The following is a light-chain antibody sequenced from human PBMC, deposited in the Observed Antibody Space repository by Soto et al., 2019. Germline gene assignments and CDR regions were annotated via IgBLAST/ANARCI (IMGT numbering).Light chain of an antibody. CDR3: CSYAGSLWV. V-gene: IGLV2-23*01. J-gene: IGLJ3*02. CDR1: SNDVGSYNL. CDR2: EGS. Sequence: QSALTQPASVSGSPGQSITISCTGTSNDVGSYNLVSWYQQHPGKAPKLMIFEGSKRPSGVSNRFSGSKSGNTASLTISGLQAEDKAAYYCCSYAGSLWVFGGGTKLTVL.